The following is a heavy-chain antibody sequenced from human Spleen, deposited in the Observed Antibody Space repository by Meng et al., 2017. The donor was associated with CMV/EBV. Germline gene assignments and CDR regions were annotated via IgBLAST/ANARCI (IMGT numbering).Heavy chain of an antibody. CDR3: AKDLEIVVVINDF. V-gene: IGHV3-23*01. D-gene: IGHD3-22*01. CDR2: ISGSGGSI. CDR1: GFTFSNYG. Sequence: LSLTCVASGFTFSNYGMSWVRQAPGKGLEWVSAISGSGGSIHYADSVKGRFTISRDNSKNTLYLQMNSLTAEDTAVYYCAKDLEIVVVINDFWGQGTLVTVSS. J-gene: IGHJ4*02.